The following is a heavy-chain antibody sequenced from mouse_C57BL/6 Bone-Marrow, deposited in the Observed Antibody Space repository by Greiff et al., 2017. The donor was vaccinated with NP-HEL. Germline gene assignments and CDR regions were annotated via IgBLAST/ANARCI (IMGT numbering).Heavy chain of an antibody. CDR3: ARDLRSTMVTIDY. D-gene: IGHD2-2*01. CDR1: GYTFTSYW. J-gene: IGHJ2*01. Sequence: QVQLQQPGAELVKPGASVKLSCKASGYTFTSYWMHWVKQRPGQGLEWIGMIHPNSGSTNYNEKFKSKATLTVDKSSSTAYMQLSSLTSEDSAVYYCARDLRSTMVTIDYWGQGTTLTVSS. CDR2: IHPNSGST. V-gene: IGHV1-64*01.